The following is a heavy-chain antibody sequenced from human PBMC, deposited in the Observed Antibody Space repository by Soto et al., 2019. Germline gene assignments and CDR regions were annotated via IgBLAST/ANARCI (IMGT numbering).Heavy chain of an antibody. J-gene: IGHJ4*02. Sequence: SVKVSCKASGGTFSSYTISWVRQAPGQGLEWMGRIIPILGIANYAQKFQGRVTITADKSTSTAYMELSSLRSEDTAVYYCATRLAAAGSPIDYWGQGTLVTVSS. D-gene: IGHD6-13*01. CDR1: GGTFSSYT. V-gene: IGHV1-69*02. CDR2: IIPILGIA. CDR3: ATRLAAAGSPIDY.